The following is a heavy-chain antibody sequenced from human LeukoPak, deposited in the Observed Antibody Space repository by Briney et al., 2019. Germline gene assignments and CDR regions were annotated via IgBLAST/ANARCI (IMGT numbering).Heavy chain of an antibody. CDR1: GYTLSDLA. Sequence: ASVKVSCKVSGYTLSDLAIHWVRQAPGKGLEWMGGLDPEDGEAIYAQPLQGRVTMTEDTSSDTAYMVLSSLRSVDTAVYYCATRNFGDYGAFDIWGQGTMVTVSS. D-gene: IGHD4-17*01. V-gene: IGHV1-24*01. CDR2: LDPEDGEA. J-gene: IGHJ3*02. CDR3: ATRNFGDYGAFDI.